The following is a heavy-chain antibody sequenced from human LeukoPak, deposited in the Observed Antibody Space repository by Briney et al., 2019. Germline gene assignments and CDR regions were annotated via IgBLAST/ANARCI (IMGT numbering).Heavy chain of an antibody. Sequence: SETLSLTCAVYGGSFSGYYWSWIRQPPGKGLEWIGEINHSGSTNYNPSLKSRVTISVDTSKNQFSLKVSSVTAADTAVYYCARLDYGDYPDYWGQGTLVTVSS. CDR2: INHSGST. CDR3: ARLDYGDYPDY. CDR1: GGSFSGYY. J-gene: IGHJ4*02. V-gene: IGHV4-34*01. D-gene: IGHD4-17*01.